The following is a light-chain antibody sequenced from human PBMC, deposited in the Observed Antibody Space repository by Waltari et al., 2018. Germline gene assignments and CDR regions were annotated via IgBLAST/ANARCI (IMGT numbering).Light chain of an antibody. CDR1: ESVSKY. CDR2: HAS. J-gene: IGKJ1*01. Sequence: EAVLTQSPGTLSLSPGERATLSCRASESVSKYLPWYQQKPGQAPRLLIYHASIRATGIPDRFSGSGSGTDFSLTISRLEPEDSAVYYCQKYVNLPATFGRGTKVEIK. V-gene: IGKV3-20*01. CDR3: QKYVNLPAT.